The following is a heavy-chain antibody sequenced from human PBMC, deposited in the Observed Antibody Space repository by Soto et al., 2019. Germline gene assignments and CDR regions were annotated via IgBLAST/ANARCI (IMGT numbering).Heavy chain of an antibody. CDR3: ARNGRMYYDIVTGYDVYYYYGMDV. Sequence: ASVKVSCKASGYTFTSYGISWVRQAPGQGLEWMGGFDPEDGETIYAQKFQGRVTMTEDTSTDTAYMELSSLRAEDTAVYYCARNGRMYYDIVTGYDVYYYYGMDVWGQGTTVTVSS. D-gene: IGHD3-9*01. CDR2: FDPEDGET. CDR1: GYTFTSYG. V-gene: IGHV1-24*01. J-gene: IGHJ6*02.